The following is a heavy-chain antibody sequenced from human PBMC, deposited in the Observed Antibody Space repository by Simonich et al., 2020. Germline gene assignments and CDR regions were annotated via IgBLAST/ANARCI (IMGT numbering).Heavy chain of an antibody. D-gene: IGHD7-27*01. CDR2: IKQDGSEK. CDR1: GFTFSSYW. V-gene: IGHV3-7*01. J-gene: IGHJ6*03. Sequence: EVQLVESGGGLVQPGGSLRLSCAASGFTFSSYWMGWIRKAPGKGLEWVANIKQDGSEKYYVDSVKGRFTISRDNAKNSLYLQMNSLRAEDTAVYYCARDGLGTAYYYYMDVWGKGTTVTVSS. CDR3: ARDGLGTAYYYYMDV.